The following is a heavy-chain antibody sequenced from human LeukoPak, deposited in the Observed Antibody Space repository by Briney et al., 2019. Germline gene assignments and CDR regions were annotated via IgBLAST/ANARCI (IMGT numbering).Heavy chain of an antibody. J-gene: IGHJ4*02. D-gene: IGHD7-27*01. CDR1: GFTFSSYT. CDR3: TKDGGLWVSAHWGDS. CDR2: ITTSDGNT. Sequence: GGSLRLSCAASGFTFSSYTMSWVRQAPGKGLEWVSTITTSDGNTYYADSVKGRFTVSRDNSKNTLYLQMNSLRAEDTAVYYCTKDGGLWVSAHWGDSWGRGTLVTVSS. V-gene: IGHV3-23*01.